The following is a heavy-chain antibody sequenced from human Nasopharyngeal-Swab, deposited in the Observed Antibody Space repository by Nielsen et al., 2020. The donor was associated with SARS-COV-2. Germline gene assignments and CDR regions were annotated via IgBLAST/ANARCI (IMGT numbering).Heavy chain of an antibody. CDR3: ARDGTRYNYGRDFDY. CDR2: LIPIFGTA. CDR1: GGTFSSYA. Sequence: SVKVSCKASGGTFSSYAISWVRQAPGQGLEWMGGLIPIFGTANYAQKFQGRVTITADKSTSTAYMELSSLRSEDTAVYYCARDGTRYNYGRDFDYWGQGTLVTVSS. D-gene: IGHD5-18*01. V-gene: IGHV1-69*06. J-gene: IGHJ4*02.